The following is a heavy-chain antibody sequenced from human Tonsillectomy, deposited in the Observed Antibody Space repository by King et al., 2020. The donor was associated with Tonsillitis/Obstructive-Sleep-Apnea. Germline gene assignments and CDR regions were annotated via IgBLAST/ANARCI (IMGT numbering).Heavy chain of an antibody. CDR3: ARAPPYSYGYAFDY. CDR1: GFTFSSYW. CDR2: INSDGSST. D-gene: IGHD5-18*01. Sequence: VQLVESGGGLVQPGGSLRLSCAASGFTFSSYWMHWVRQAPGKGLVWVSRINSDGSSTSYADSVKGRFTISRDNAKNTLYLQMNSLRAEDTAVYYCARAPPYSYGYAFDYWGQGTLVTVSS. J-gene: IGHJ4*02. V-gene: IGHV3-74*01.